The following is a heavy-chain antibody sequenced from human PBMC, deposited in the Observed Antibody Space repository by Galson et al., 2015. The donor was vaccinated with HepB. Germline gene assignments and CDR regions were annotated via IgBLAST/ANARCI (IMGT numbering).Heavy chain of an antibody. CDR1: GFTLNNYA. D-gene: IGHD1-1*01. V-gene: IGHV3-23*01. Sequence: SLRLSCAASGFTLNNYAMTWVRQAPGKGLEWVSLISSSGTSRYYADSVKGRFTISRDISKNTLSLLLNRLRAEDTAIYYCAKVHPESTYFHYYMDVWGTGTTVTVSS. CDR3: AKVHPESTYFHYYMDV. J-gene: IGHJ6*03. CDR2: ISSSGTSR.